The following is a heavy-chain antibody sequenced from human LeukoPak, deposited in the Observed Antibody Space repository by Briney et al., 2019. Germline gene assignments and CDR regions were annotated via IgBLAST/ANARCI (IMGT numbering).Heavy chain of an antibody. J-gene: IGHJ4*02. D-gene: IGHD5-18*01. V-gene: IGHV1-46*01. CDR3: ARDVAGYSWIDY. CDR1: GYTFSSHY. Sequence: GASVKVSYKASGYTFSSHYLNWVRQAPGQGLEWMGIINPNGGSTSYAQKFQGRVTMSRDTSTSTVYMELSSLRSEDTAVYYCARDVAGYSWIDYWGQGTLVTVSS. CDR2: INPNGGST.